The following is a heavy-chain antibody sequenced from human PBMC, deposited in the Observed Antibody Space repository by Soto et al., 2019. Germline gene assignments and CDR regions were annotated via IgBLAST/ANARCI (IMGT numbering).Heavy chain of an antibody. V-gene: IGHV4-38-2*01. CDR2: IYHSGST. J-gene: IGHJ4*02. D-gene: IGHD1-20*01. Sequence: SETLSLTCAVSGYSISSGYYWGWIRQPPGKGLEWIGSIYHSGSTYYNPSLKSRVTISVDTSKNQFSLKLSSVTAAATAVYYCARGSTVYDYFDYWGQGTLVTVSS. CDR1: GYSISSGYY. CDR3: ARGSTVYDYFDY.